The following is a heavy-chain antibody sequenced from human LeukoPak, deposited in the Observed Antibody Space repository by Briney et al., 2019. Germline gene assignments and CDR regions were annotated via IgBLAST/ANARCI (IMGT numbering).Heavy chain of an antibody. CDR1: GYTFTGYY. J-gene: IGHJ3*02. Sequence: ASVKVSCEASGYTFTGYYMHWVRQAPGQGLEWMGWINPNSGGTNYAQKFQGRVTMTRDTSISTAYMELSRLRSDDTAVYYCARGYCSSTSCYYWSAFAFDIWGQGTMVTVSS. V-gene: IGHV1-2*02. D-gene: IGHD2-2*01. CDR3: ARGYCSSTSCYYWSAFAFDI. CDR2: INPNSGGT.